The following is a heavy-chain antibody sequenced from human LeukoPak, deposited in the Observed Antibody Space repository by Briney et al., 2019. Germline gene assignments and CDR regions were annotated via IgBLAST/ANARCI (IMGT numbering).Heavy chain of an antibody. CDR3: AKDPKNFDYYFDY. D-gene: IGHD3-9*01. Sequence: PVGSLRLSCAASRFTFSSYAMSWVRQAPGKGLEWVSAISGSGGSTYYADSVKGRFTISRDNSKNTLYLQMNSLRAEDTAVYYCAKDPKNFDYYFDYWGQGTLVTVSS. J-gene: IGHJ4*02. CDR1: RFTFSSYA. V-gene: IGHV3-23*01. CDR2: ISGSGGST.